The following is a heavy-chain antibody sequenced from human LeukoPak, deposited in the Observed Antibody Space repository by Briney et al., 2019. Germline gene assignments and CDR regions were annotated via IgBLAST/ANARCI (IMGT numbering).Heavy chain of an antibody. Sequence: GGSLRLSCAASGFTVSNNYINWVRQAPGKGLEWVSVVYSDGSTFYADSVKGRFTISRDNSKNTVYLQMSSLRGDDTAMYFCARGRLSDFWGQGTLVTVSS. J-gene: IGHJ4*02. CDR3: ARGRLSDF. CDR1: GFTVSNNY. V-gene: IGHV3-66*02. CDR2: VYSDGST.